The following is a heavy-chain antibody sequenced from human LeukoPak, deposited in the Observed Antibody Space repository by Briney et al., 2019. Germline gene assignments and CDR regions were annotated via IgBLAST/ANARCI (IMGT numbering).Heavy chain of an antibody. CDR2: IIPILGIA. D-gene: IGHD4-23*01. CDR3: ARGSPTTVVTRFDY. V-gene: IGHV1-69*04. Sequence: SVKVSCKVSGYTLTELSMHWVRQAPGKGLEWMGRIIPILGIANYAQKFQGRVTITADKSTSTAYMELSSLRSEDTAVYYCARGSPTTVVTRFDYWGQGTLVTVSS. CDR1: GYTLTELS. J-gene: IGHJ4*02.